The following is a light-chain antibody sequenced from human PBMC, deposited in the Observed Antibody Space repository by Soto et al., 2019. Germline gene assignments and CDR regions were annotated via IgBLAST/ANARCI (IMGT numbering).Light chain of an antibody. V-gene: IGKV3-20*01. CDR1: QSVSSCY. J-gene: IGKJ4*01. CDR2: GAS. Sequence: EIVLTQSPGTLSLSLGERATLSCRASQSVSSCYLAWYQQKPGQAPRLLIYGASSRATGIPDRFSGSGSGTDFTLTISRLEPEAFAVYYCQQYGSSPLTFGGGTKVEIK. CDR3: QQYGSSPLT.